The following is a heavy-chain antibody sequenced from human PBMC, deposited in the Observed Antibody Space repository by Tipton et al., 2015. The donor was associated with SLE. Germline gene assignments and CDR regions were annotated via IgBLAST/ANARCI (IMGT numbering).Heavy chain of an antibody. CDR2: IVYDGSKE. CDR3: AKDLNGGYPYYNYGMDL. V-gene: IGHV3-30*04. D-gene: IGHD1-26*01. Sequence: SLRLSCAASGFTFSRYALHWVRQAPGKGLEWVAVIVYDGSKEHYADSVKGRFTISRDNAKNPLYLQMNSLRAEDTALYYCAKDLNGGYPYYNYGMDLWGQGTTVTVSS. J-gene: IGHJ6*02. CDR1: GFTFSRYA.